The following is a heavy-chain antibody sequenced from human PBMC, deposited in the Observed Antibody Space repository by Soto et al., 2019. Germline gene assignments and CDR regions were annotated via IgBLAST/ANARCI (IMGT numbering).Heavy chain of an antibody. Sequence: SQTLSLTCAISGDSVSTNNVAWNWIRQSPSRGLEWLGRTYYRSKWYNDYAVSVKSRITINPDTSKNQFSLQLNSVTPEDTAVYYCARGLLQWFVLPYYYGMDVWGQGTTVTVSS. V-gene: IGHV6-1*01. CDR2: TYYRSKWYN. D-gene: IGHD3-3*01. CDR1: GDSVSTNNVA. J-gene: IGHJ6*02. CDR3: ARGLLQWFVLPYYYGMDV.